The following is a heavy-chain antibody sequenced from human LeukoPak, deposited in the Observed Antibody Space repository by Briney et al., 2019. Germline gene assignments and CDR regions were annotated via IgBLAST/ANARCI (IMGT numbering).Heavy chain of an antibody. Sequence: GASVKVSCKASGGTFSSYAISWVRQAPGQGLEWMGRIIPIFGTANYAQKFQGRATITTDESTSTAYMELSSLRSEDTAVYYCASRVRGGSAANYYYYMDVWGKGTTVTVSS. V-gene: IGHV1-69*05. CDR1: GGTFSSYA. J-gene: IGHJ6*03. CDR2: IIPIFGTA. D-gene: IGHD3-10*01. CDR3: ASRVRGGSAANYYYYMDV.